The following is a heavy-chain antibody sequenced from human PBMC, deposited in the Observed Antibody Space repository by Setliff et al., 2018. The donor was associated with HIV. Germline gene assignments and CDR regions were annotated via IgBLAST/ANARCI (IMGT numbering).Heavy chain of an antibody. CDR1: GDTFSSYA. CDR3: ASYSGSYYFILHY. D-gene: IGHD1-26*01. J-gene: IGHJ4*02. V-gene: IGHV1-69*10. Sequence: SVKVSCKASGDTFSSYAISWVRQAPGQGLEWMGGIIPVLGLSYYAQNLQGRVTITADESTSTAYMELSSLRSEDTAVYYCASYSGSYYFILHYWGQGTLVTVSS. CDR2: IIPVLGLS.